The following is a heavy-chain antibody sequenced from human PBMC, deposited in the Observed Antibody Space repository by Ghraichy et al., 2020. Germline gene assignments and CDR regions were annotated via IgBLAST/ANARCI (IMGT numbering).Heavy chain of an antibody. V-gene: IGHV3-23*01. CDR2: ISGSGGTT. CDR3: AKDRATAMAAGGMDV. D-gene: IGHD5-18*01. J-gene: IGHJ6*02. Sequence: GESLNISCAASGLTFRNFAMTWVRQAPGKGLEWVSGISGSGGTTYYADTVRGRFTISRDNSRNTLFLQMNSLRADDTALYYCAKDRATAMAAGGMDVWGQGTTVTVSS. CDR1: GLTFRNFA.